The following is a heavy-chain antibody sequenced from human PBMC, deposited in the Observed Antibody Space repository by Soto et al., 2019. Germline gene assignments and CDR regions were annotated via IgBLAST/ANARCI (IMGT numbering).Heavy chain of an antibody. D-gene: IGHD3-10*01. Sequence: GGSLILSCAGSGFIGNSNYFNWVRQAPGKGLEWVSVIYNNDDTYYADSVKGRFTISRDKSKNTLYLQMNSLRGEDTAVYYCARPTFFFGSGSYSANAYAMDVWGQGTTVTVSS. CDR1: GFIGNSNY. CDR3: ARPTFFFGSGSYSANAYAMDV. J-gene: IGHJ6*02. CDR2: IYNNDDT. V-gene: IGHV3-66*01.